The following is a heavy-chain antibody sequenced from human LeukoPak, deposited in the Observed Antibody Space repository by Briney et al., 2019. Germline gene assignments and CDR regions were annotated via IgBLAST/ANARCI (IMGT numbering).Heavy chain of an antibody. D-gene: IGHD5-12*01. CDR1: GDSVSSNSAA. V-gene: IGHV6-1*01. CDR3: ATLEDIVATMGY. CDR2: TYYRSKWHN. J-gene: IGHJ4*02. Sequence: SQTLSLTCAISGDSVSSNSAAWNWIRQAPSRGLEWLGRTYYRSKWHNDYAVSVKSRITINPDTSKNLFSLKLSSVTAADTAVYYCATLEDIVATMGYWGQGTLVTVSS.